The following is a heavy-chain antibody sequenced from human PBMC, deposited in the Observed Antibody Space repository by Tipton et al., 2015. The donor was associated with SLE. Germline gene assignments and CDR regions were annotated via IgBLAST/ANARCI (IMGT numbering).Heavy chain of an antibody. V-gene: IGHV4-59*01. J-gene: IGHJ4*02. CDR3: ARSRYYYDSKFDY. CDR2: IYYSGST. CDR1: GGSISSFY. D-gene: IGHD3-22*01. Sequence: TLSLTCSVSGGSISSFYWSWSRQPPGKGLEWIGYIYYSGSTNYNPSLKSRVTISVDTSKNQFSLKLSSVTAADTAVYYCARSRYYYDSKFDYWGPGTLVTVSS.